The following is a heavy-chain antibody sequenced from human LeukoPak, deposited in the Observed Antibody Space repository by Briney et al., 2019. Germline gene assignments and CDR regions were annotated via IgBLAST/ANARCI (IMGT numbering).Heavy chain of an antibody. CDR3: ARGHGLNGTWYKDGWFDP. CDR1: GYTFTSYD. V-gene: IGHV1-8*01. CDR2: MNPNSGNT. D-gene: IGHD6-13*01. Sequence: ASVKVSCKASGYTFTSYDINWVRQATGQGLEWMGWMNPNSGNTGYAQKFQGRVTMTRNTSISTAYMELSSLRSEDTAVYYCARGHGLNGTWYKDGWFDPWGQGTLVTVSS. J-gene: IGHJ5*02.